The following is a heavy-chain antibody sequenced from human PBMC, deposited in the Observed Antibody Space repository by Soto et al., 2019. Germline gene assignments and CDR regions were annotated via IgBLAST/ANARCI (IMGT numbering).Heavy chain of an antibody. J-gene: IGHJ3*02. Sequence: GGSQRLSCAAAGFKFRSYGRHWVRQAPAKWLECVPVISYHGSNNYSAHSVKGRFTISRDNSKNTLYLQMNSLRAEDTAVYYCAKSGGGVFDAFDIWGHGTMVTVSS. CDR1: GFKFRSYG. D-gene: IGHD2-8*02. CDR2: ISYHGSNN. CDR3: AKSGGGVFDAFDI. V-gene: IGHV3-30*18.